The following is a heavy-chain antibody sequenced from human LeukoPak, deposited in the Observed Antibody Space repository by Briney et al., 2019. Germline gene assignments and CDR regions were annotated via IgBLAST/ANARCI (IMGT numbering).Heavy chain of an antibody. Sequence: SETLSLTCAVYGGSFSGYYWSWIRQPPGKGLEWIGEINHSGSINYNPSLKSRVTISVDTSKNQFSLKLSSVTAADTAVYYCAIMYYDILTGYYGFDYWGQGTLVTVSS. J-gene: IGHJ4*02. CDR2: INHSGSI. CDR1: GGSFSGYY. D-gene: IGHD3-9*01. V-gene: IGHV4-34*01. CDR3: AIMYYDILTGYYGFDY.